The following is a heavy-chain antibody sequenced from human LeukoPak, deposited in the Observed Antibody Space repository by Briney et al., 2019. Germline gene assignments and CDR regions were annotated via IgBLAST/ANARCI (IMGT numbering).Heavy chain of an antibody. J-gene: IGHJ4*02. Sequence: ASVKVSCKVSGYTLTELSMHWVRQAPGKGLEWMGGFDPEDGETIYAQKFQGRVTMTEDTSTDTAYMEQSSLRSEDTAVYYCATDLRSSGWYGNPDYWGQGTLVTVSS. CDR1: GYTLTELS. CDR2: FDPEDGET. CDR3: ATDLRSSGWYGNPDY. D-gene: IGHD6-19*01. V-gene: IGHV1-24*01.